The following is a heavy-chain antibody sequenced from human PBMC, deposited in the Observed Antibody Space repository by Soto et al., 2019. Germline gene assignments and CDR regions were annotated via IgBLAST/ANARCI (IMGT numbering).Heavy chain of an antibody. D-gene: IGHD1-1*01. Sequence: GPLRLSCAASGFTFSSYAMSWVRQAPGKGLEWVSAISGSGGSTYYADSVKGRFTISRDNSKNTLYLQMNSLRAEDTAVYYCAKGAWKLDYYYGMDVWGQGTTVTVSS. CDR1: GFTFSSYA. J-gene: IGHJ6*02. CDR3: AKGAWKLDYYYGMDV. V-gene: IGHV3-23*01. CDR2: ISGSGGST.